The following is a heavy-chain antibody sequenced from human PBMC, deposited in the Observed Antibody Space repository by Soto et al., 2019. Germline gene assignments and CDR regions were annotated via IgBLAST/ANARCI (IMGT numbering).Heavy chain of an antibody. V-gene: IGHV5-51*01. CDR3: ARTRSFTLGFYYDGMDV. CDR2: IYPGDSDT. Sequence: RGESLKISCQGTGYSFASYWIGWARQRPGKDQEWMGIIYPGDSDTRYSPSFQGQVTISADKSLRTAYLQWTSLKASDTALYYCARTRSFTLGFYYDGMDVWGQGTTVTVSS. CDR1: GYSFASYW. J-gene: IGHJ6*02. D-gene: IGHD6-6*01.